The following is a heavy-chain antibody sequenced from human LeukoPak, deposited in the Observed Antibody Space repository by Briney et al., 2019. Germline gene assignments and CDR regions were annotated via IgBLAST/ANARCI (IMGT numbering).Heavy chain of an antibody. J-gene: IGHJ2*01. CDR1: GGTFTSYA. CDR3: ARWPPGTLVNWYFDR. Sequence: GSSVKVSCKCSGGTFTSYAITWVRDAPGQGLEWMGRIIPILGIANYAQKFQGRVTITPDKSTSTDYMELSSLRSEDTAVYYCARWPPGTLVNWYFDRWGRGTLVTVSS. V-gene: IGHV1-69*04. CDR2: IIPILGIA. D-gene: IGHD4-23*01.